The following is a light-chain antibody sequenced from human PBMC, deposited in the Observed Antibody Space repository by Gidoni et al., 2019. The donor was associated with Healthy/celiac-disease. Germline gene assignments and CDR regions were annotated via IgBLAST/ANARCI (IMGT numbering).Light chain of an antibody. J-gene: IGLJ2*01. CDR3: SSYTSSSTLV. Sequence: QSALTQPASVSGSPGQSITISCTGPSSDVGGYNYVSWYQQHPGKAPKLMIYDVSNRPSGVSNRFSGSKSGNTASLTISGLQAEDEADYYCSSYTSSSTLVFCGGTKLTVL. CDR1: SSDVGGYNY. V-gene: IGLV2-14*01. CDR2: DVS.